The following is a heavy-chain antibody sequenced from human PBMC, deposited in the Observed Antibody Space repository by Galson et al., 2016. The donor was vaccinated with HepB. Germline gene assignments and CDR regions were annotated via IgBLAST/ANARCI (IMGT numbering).Heavy chain of an antibody. V-gene: IGHV2-70*04. CDR1: GFSLDTREMT. J-gene: IGHJ4*02. Sequence: PALVKPTQTLTLTCVFSGFSLDTREMTVGWIRQPPGKALEWLARLDWDDDKVYNSLLETRLTVSKDTTRNQVVLSMTNMDPVDTATYYWARLRMGSGLRTFDYWGRGLFVTVSS. CDR3: ARLRMGSGLRTFDY. D-gene: IGHD3-10*01. CDR2: LDWDDDK.